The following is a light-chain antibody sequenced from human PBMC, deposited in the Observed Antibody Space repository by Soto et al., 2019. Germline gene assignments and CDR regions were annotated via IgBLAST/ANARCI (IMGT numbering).Light chain of an antibody. J-gene: IGKJ4*01. CDR3: QQYNNWPLT. V-gene: IGKV3-15*01. CDR2: GAS. Sequence: ERGMTQSPATLSVSPGDRVTRSGRASQSVRTNSAWYQQIPGQAPRLLFYGASTRATGIPARFSGSGSGTEFTLTISSLQSEDFAVYYCQQYNNWPLTFGGGTNVDI. CDR1: QSVRTN.